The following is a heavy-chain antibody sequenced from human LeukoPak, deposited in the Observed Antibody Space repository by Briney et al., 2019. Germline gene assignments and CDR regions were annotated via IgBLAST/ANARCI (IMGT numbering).Heavy chain of an antibody. CDR3: ARLKWLVGYYYYYYMDV. CDR1: GFTFSSYW. D-gene: IGHD6-19*01. CDR2: IKQDGSEK. V-gene: IGHV3-7*01. Sequence: GGSLRLSCATSGFTFSSYWMSWVRQAPGKGLEWVANIKQDGSEKYYVDSVKGRFTISRDNAKNSLYLQMNSLRAEDTAVYYCARLKWLVGYYYYYYMDVWGKGTTVTVSS. J-gene: IGHJ6*03.